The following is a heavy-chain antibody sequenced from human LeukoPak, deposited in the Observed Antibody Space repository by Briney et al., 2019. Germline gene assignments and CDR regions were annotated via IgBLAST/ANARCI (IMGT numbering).Heavy chain of an antibody. D-gene: IGHD4-17*01. J-gene: IGHJ3*02. CDR3: ARQKGPYGDYVFDAFDI. Sequence: GESLKISCKGSGYSFTSYWIGWVRQMPGKGLEWMGIIYPGDSDTRYSPSIQGQVTISADKSISTAYLRWSSLKASDTAMYYCARQKGPYGDYVFDAFDIWGQGTMVTVSS. V-gene: IGHV5-51*01. CDR2: IYPGDSDT. CDR1: GYSFTSYW.